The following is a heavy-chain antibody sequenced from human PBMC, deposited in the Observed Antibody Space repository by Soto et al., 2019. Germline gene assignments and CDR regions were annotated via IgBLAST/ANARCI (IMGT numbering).Heavy chain of an antibody. J-gene: IGHJ6*02. D-gene: IGHD1-26*01. CDR3: ASGVWGLPSLDGMDV. CDR2: IDPSDSYT. CDR1: GYSFTSYW. Sequence: GESLKISCKGSGYSFTSYWISWVRQMPGKGLEWMGRIDPSDSYTNYSPSFQGHVTISADKSISTAYLQWSSLKASDTAMYYCASGVWGLPSLDGMDVWGQGTTVTVSS. V-gene: IGHV5-10-1*01.